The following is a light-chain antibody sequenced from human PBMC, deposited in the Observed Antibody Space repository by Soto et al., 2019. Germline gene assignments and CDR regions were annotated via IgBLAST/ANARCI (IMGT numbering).Light chain of an antibody. J-gene: IGKJ1*01. CDR2: RAS. V-gene: IGKV3-20*01. CDR3: QQYNSYPWT. CDR1: QSVSSNY. Sequence: EIVLTQSPGTLSLSPGERATLSCRASQSVSSNYLAWYQQKPGQAPKVLIYRASSRATGIPDRFSGSGSGTDFTLTISSLQPDDFATYYCQQYNSYPWTFGQGTKVDIK.